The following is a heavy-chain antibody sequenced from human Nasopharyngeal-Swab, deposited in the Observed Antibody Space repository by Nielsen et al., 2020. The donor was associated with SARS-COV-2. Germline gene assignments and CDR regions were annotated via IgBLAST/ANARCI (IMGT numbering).Heavy chain of an antibody. J-gene: IGHJ6*03. V-gene: IGHV4-30-4*01. CDR3: ARDPTPLNYYYYYYMDV. Sequence: PGKGLEWIGYIYYSGSTHYNPSLKSRVTISVDTSKNQFSLKLSSVTAADTAVYYCARDPTPLNYYYYYYMDVWGKGTTVTVSS. CDR2: IYYSGST.